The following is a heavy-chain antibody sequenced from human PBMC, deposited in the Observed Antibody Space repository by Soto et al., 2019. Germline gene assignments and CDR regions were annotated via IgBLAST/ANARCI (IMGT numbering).Heavy chain of an antibody. D-gene: IGHD6-19*01. Sequence: PGGSLRLSCAASGFTFSSYGMHWVRQAPGKGLEWVAVISYDGSNKYYADSVKGRFTISRDNSKNTLYLQMNSLGAEDTAVYYCAKDQNSSGSIDYWGQGTLVTVSS. CDR2: ISYDGSNK. J-gene: IGHJ4*02. CDR1: GFTFSSYG. CDR3: AKDQNSSGSIDY. V-gene: IGHV3-30*18.